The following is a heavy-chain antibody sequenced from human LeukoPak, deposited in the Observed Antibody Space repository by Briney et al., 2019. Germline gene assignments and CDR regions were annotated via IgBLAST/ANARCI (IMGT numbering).Heavy chain of an antibody. D-gene: IGHD3-22*01. J-gene: IGHJ4*02. V-gene: IGHV4-4*07. Sequence: SETLSLTCTVSGGSISSYYWSWIRQPAGTALEWIGRIYTSGTTTYNPSLKSRVTMSVDTSKNQFSLKLSSVTAADTAVYYCARVWSYYDSSGYYDWVFDYWGQGTLVTVSS. CDR1: GGSISSYY. CDR2: IYTSGTT. CDR3: ARVWSYYDSSGYYDWVFDY.